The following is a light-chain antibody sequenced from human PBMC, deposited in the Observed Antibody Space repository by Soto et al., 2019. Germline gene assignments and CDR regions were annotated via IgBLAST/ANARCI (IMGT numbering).Light chain of an antibody. CDR2: DAS. V-gene: IGKV3-11*01. CDR1: QSVRSY. J-gene: IGKJ4*01. CDR3: HQYTGSPHS. Sequence: EIVLTQSPATLSLSPGERATLSCRASQSVRSYLSWYQQKPGQAPTLLIYDASNRATGIPARFRGSGSGTDFTLTISRLEPEDFAVYYCHQYTGSPHSFGGGTKVDIK.